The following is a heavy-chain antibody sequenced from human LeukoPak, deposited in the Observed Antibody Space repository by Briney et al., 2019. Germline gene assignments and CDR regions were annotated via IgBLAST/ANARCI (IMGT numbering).Heavy chain of an antibody. V-gene: IGHV3-74*01. CDR3: ARDFHGDHDY. CDR1: GFTVGNNY. CDR2: INPDGSTT. D-gene: IGHD4-17*01. J-gene: IGHJ4*02. Sequence: GGSLRLSCAAPGFTVGNNYLTWVRQAPGKGLEWVARINPDGSTTSYADSVQGRITISRDNAKDTLYLQMHSLRVEDTAVYYCARDFHGDHDYWGQGTLVTVSS.